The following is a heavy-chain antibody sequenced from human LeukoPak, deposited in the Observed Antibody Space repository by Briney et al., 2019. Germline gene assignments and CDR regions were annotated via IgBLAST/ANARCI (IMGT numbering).Heavy chain of an antibody. Sequence: PGGSLRLSCAASGFTFSSYGMHWVRQAPGKGLEWVAVISYDGSNKYYADSVKGRFTTSRDNSKNTLYLQMNSLRAEDTAVYYCAKAAHYYDSSGYYGDWGQGTLVTVSS. CDR1: GFTFSSYG. J-gene: IGHJ4*02. D-gene: IGHD3-22*01. CDR3: AKAAHYYDSSGYYGD. V-gene: IGHV3-30*18. CDR2: ISYDGSNK.